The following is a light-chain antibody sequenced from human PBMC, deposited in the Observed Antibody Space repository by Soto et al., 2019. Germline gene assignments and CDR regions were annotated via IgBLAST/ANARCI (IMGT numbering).Light chain of an antibody. Sequence: EIVLTQSPATLSLSPGERATLSCRASPSVSSSYLAWYQQKPGQAPRLLIYGASTRATGIPARFSGSGSGTEFTLTISSLQSEDFAVYYCQQYNNWWTFGQGTKVDIK. CDR2: GAS. CDR3: QQYNNWWT. J-gene: IGKJ1*01. CDR1: PSVSSSY. V-gene: IGKV3-15*01.